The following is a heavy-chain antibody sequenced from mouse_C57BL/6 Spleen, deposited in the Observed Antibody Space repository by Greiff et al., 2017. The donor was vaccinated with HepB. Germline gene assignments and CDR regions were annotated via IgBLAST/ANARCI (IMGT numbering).Heavy chain of an antibody. CDR2: IYPSDSET. D-gene: IGHD2-1*01. Sequence: QVQLQQSGAELVRPGSSVKLSCKASGYTFTSYWMDWVKQRPGQGLEWIGNIYPSDSETHYNQKFKDKATLTVDKSSSTAYMQLSSLTSEDSAVYYCARGGNYEDDYWGQGTTLTVSS. V-gene: IGHV1-61*01. CDR3: ARGGNYEDDY. J-gene: IGHJ2*01. CDR1: GYTFTSYW.